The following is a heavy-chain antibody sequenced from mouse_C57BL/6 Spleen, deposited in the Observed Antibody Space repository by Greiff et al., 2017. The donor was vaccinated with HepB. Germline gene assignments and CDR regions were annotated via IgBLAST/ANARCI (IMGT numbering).Heavy chain of an antibody. D-gene: IGHD1-1*01. Sequence: EVQLQQSGPELVKPGASVKMSCKASGYTFTDYNMHWVKQSHGKSLEWIGYINPNNGGTSYNQKFKGKATLTVNKSSSTAYMELRSLTSEDSAVFYCAAPITTVVLDYWGQGTTLTVSS. V-gene: IGHV1-22*01. CDR1: GYTFTDYN. CDR3: AAPITTVVLDY. CDR2: INPNNGGT. J-gene: IGHJ2*01.